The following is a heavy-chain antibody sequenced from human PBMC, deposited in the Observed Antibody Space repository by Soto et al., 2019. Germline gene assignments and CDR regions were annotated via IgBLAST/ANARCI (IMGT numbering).Heavy chain of an antibody. CDR3: ARGWASSWYYFDY. CDR1: GGSISSYY. J-gene: IGHJ4*02. V-gene: IGHV4-59*01. CDR2: IYYSGST. Sequence: SETLSLTCTVSGGSISSYYWSWIRQPPGKGLEWIGYIYYSGSTNYNPSLKSRVTISVDTPKNHFFLKLNSVTAADTAVYYCARGWASSWYYFDYWGQGTQVTVSS. D-gene: IGHD6-13*01.